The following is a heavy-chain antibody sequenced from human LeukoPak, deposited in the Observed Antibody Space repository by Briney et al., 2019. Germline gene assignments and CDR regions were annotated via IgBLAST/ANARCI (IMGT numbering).Heavy chain of an antibody. D-gene: IGHD3-10*01. CDR3: ATRSPRRVRGVIGYYFDY. Sequence: ASVNVSCKVSGYTLTELSMHWVRQAPGKGREWMGGFDPEDGETIYAQKFQGRVTMTEDTSTDTAYMELSSLRSEDTAVYYCATRSPRRVRGVIGYYFDYWGQGTLVTVSS. J-gene: IGHJ4*02. CDR1: GYTLTELS. CDR2: FDPEDGET. V-gene: IGHV1-24*01.